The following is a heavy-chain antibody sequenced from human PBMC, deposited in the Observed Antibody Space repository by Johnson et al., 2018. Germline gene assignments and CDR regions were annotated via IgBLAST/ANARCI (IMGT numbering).Heavy chain of an antibody. J-gene: IGHJ6*03. D-gene: IGHD2-2*01. Sequence: VQLVESGGGLVQPGGSLRLSCAASGFTVSSNYMSWVRQAPGKGLEWVSVIYSGGSTYYADSVKGRFTISRDNAKNSLFLQMNSLRDEDTAVYYCARLGSSTYYYYYYMDVWGKGTTVTVSS. V-gene: IGHV3-66*01. CDR2: IYSGGST. CDR1: GFTVSSNY. CDR3: ARLGSSTYYYYYYMDV.